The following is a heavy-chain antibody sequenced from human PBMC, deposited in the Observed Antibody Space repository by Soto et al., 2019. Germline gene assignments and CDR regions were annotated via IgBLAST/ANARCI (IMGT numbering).Heavy chain of an antibody. CDR3: ARSQGSSTSLEIYYYYYYGMDL. Sequence: QVQLVQSGAEVKKPGSSVKVSCKASGGTFSSYAISWVRQAPGQGLEWMGGIIPISGTANYAQKFQGRVTITADESTSTVSMELSSLRSEDTAVYFCARSQGSSTSLEIYYYYYYGMDLWGQGTTVTVSS. J-gene: IGHJ6*02. CDR2: IIPISGTA. CDR1: GGTFSSYA. V-gene: IGHV1-69*01. D-gene: IGHD2-2*01.